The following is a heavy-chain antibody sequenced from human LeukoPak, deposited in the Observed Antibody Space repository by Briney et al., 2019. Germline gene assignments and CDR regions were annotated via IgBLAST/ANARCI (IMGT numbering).Heavy chain of an antibody. J-gene: IGHJ4*02. CDR3: ARGRYLILEWLLYDSPYYFDY. CDR2: INHSGST. D-gene: IGHD3-3*01. V-gene: IGHV4-34*01. Sequence: PSETLSLTCAVYGGSFSGYYWSWIRQPPGKGLEWIGEINHSGSTNYNPSLKSRVTISVDTSKNQFSLKLSSVTAADTAVYYCARGRYLILEWLLYDSPYYFDYWGQGTLVTVSS. CDR1: GGSFSGYY.